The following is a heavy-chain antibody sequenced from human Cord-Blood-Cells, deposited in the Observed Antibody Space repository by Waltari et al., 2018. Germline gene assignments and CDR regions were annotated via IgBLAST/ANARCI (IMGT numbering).Heavy chain of an antibody. CDR3: ANSFGVVDAFDI. V-gene: IGHV3-30*18. CDR2: ISYDGSNR. D-gene: IGHD3-3*01. Sequence: QVQLVESGGGVVQPGRSLRLSCAASGFTFSSYGMHWVRQAPGKGREWVAVISYDGSNRYYADSVKGRFTISRDNSKNTLYLQMNSLRAEDTAVYYCANSFGVVDAFDIWGQGTMVTVSS. CDR1: GFTFSSYG. J-gene: IGHJ3*02.